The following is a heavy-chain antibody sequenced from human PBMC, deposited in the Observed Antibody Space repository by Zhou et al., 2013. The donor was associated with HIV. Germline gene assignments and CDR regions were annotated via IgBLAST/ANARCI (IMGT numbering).Heavy chain of an antibody. D-gene: IGHD4-17*01. CDR3: ARGDTGWFDP. Sequence: QVQLVQSGAEVKKPGSSVKVSCKASGGTFSSYGISWVRQAPGQGLEWMGWIRPYNGNTNNAQKIQGRVIMTTDTSTSTAYIELRSLRPDDTAVYYCARGDTGWFDPWGRGTLVTVSS. CDR2: IRPYNGNT. CDR1: GGTFSSYG. J-gene: IGHJ5*01. V-gene: IGHV1-18*01.